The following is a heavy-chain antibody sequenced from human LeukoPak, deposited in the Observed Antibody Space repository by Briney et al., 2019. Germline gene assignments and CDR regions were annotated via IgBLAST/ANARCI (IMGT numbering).Heavy chain of an antibody. J-gene: IGHJ5*02. CDR3: ARPGITMVRGGNVNWFDP. D-gene: IGHD3-10*01. CDR2: IWYDGSNK. Sequence: GGSLRLSCAASGFTLSSYDMHWVRQAPGKGLEWVAVIWYDGSNKYYADSVKGRFTISRDNSKNTLYLKMNSLRAEDTAVYYCARPGITMVRGGNVNWFDPWGQGTLVTVSS. CDR1: GFTLSSYD. V-gene: IGHV3-33*01.